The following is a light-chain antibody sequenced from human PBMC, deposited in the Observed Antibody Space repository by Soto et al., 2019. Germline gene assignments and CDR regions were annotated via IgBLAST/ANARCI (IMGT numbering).Light chain of an antibody. J-gene: IGKJ4*01. CDR1: QSISSW. CDR3: QQYNSFALT. CDR2: DAS. V-gene: IGKV1-5*01. Sequence: DIQMTQSPSTLSASVGDRVTITCRASQSISSWLAWYQQNPGKAPKLLIYDASSLESGVPSRFSGSGSGTEFTLTISSLQPDDFATYYCQQYNSFALTFGGGTKVDIK.